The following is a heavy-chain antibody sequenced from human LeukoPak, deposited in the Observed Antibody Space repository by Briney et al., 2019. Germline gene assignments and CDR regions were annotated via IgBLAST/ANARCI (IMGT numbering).Heavy chain of an antibody. V-gene: IGHV1-69*13. CDR1: GGTCSSYA. CDR2: IIPIFGTA. J-gene: IGHJ6*02. CDR3: ARDRIVVVPAAADYYGMDV. Sequence: SVKVSCKASGGTCSSYAISWVRQAPGQGLEWMGGIIPIFGTANYAQKFQGRVTITADESTSTAYMELSSLRSEDTAVYYCARDRIVVVPAAADYYGMDVWGQGTTVTVSS. D-gene: IGHD2-2*01.